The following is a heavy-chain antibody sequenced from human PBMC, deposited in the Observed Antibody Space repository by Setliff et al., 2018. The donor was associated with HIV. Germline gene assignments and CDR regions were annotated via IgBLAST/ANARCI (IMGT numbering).Heavy chain of an antibody. J-gene: IGHJ3*02. CDR2: INHSGST. CDR1: GGSFSGYY. V-gene: IGHV4-34*01. CDR3: ESFVGATGGYI. D-gene: IGHD1-26*01. Sequence: TLSLTCAVYGGSFSGYYWSWIRQPPGKGLEWIGEINHSGSTNYNPSLKSRVTISVDTSKNRFSLRLTSVTAADTATYYCESFVGATGGYIWGQGTKVTVSS.